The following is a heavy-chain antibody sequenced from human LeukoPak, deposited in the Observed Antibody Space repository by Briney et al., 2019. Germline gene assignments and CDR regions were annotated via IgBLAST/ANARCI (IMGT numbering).Heavy chain of an antibody. D-gene: IGHD3-3*01. J-gene: IGHJ4*02. Sequence: GGSLRLSCAASGFTFSDYYMSWVRQAPGKGLEWVSAISGSGGSTYYADSVKGRFTISRDNSKNTLYLQMNSLRAEDTAVYYCAKGDVLRFLEWLPQFDYWGQGTLVTVSS. V-gene: IGHV3-23*01. CDR3: AKGDVLRFLEWLPQFDY. CDR2: ISGSGGST. CDR1: GFTFSDYY.